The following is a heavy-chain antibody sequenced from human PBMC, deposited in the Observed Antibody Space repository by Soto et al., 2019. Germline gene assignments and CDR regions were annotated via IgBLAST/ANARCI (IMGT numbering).Heavy chain of an antibody. CDR3: ATAYSTCFFY. V-gene: IGHV4-31*01. CDR1: GGSISSGGYY. CDR2: IYYSGST. D-gene: IGHD2-2*01. J-gene: IGHJ4*02. Sequence: QVQLQESGPGLVKPSQTLSLTCTVSGGSISSGGYYWSWIRQHPGKGLEWIGYIYYSGSTYYNPCLKVLVTRSVDTAKNQFSLKLSSVSAADTGVYDCATAYSTCFFYWGQGTLVTFSS.